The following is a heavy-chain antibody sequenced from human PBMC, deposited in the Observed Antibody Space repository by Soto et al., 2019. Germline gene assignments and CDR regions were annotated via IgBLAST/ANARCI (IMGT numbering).Heavy chain of an antibody. J-gene: IGHJ5*02. CDR1: GYTFTSYA. Sequence: ASVKVSCKASGYTFTSYAVHWVRQAPGQRLEWMGWINAGNGNTKYSQKFQGRVTITRDTSASTAYMELSSLRSEDTAVYYCARATKSSSSSTWFDPWGQGTLVTVSS. D-gene: IGHD6-6*01. V-gene: IGHV1-3*01. CDR3: ARATKSSSSSTWFDP. CDR2: INAGNGNT.